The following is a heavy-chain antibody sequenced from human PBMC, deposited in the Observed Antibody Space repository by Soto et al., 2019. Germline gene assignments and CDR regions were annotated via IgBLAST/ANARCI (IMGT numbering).Heavy chain of an antibody. CDR3: ARVYVWNCISPSCLFDY. V-gene: IGHV4-30-4*01. CDR2: IYYSGST. D-gene: IGHD2-2*01. J-gene: IGHJ4*02. Sequence: SETLSLTCTVSGGSISSGDYYWSWIRQPPGKGMERIGYIYYSGSTYYNPSLKSQVTISVDTSKNQFSMKLRSVTAADTAVYYCARVYVWNCISPSCLFDYWGQGTLVTVS. CDR1: GGSISSGDYY.